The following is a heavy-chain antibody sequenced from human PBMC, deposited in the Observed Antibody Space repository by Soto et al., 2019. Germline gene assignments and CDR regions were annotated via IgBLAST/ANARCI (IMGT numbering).Heavy chain of an antibody. CDR1: GFTFSSYG. V-gene: IGHV3-30*18. Sequence: GGSLRLSCAASGFTFSSYGMPWVRQAPGKGLEWVAVISYDGSNKYYADSVKGRFTISRDNSKNTLYLQMNSLRAEDTAVYYCAKDPKPLAVVVVAATSYYFDYWGQGTLVTVSS. J-gene: IGHJ4*02. D-gene: IGHD2-15*01. CDR3: AKDPKPLAVVVVAATSYYFDY. CDR2: ISYDGSNK.